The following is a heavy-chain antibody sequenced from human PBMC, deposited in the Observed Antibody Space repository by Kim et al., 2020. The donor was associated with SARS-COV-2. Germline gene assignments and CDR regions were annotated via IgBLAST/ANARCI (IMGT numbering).Heavy chain of an antibody. CDR1: GGSISSSNW. J-gene: IGHJ6*02. V-gene: IGHV4-4*02. Sequence: SETLSLTCAVSGGSISSSNWWSWVRQPPGKGLEWIGEIYHSGSTNYNPSLKSRVTISVDKSKNQFSLKLSSVTAADTAVYYCARDSSAADGMDYYYYYGMDVWGQGTTVTVSS. CDR3: ARDSSAADGMDYYYYYGMDV. D-gene: IGHD6-13*01. CDR2: IYHSGST.